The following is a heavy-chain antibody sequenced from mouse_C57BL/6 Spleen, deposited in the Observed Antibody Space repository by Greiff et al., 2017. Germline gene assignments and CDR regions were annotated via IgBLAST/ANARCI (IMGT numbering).Heavy chain of an antibody. Sequence: DVMLVESGGGLVKPGGSLKLSCAASGFTFSSYAMSWVRQTPEKRLEWVATISDGGSYTYYPDNVKGRFTISRDNAKNNLYLQMSHLKSEDTAMYYCARVGQLSLDYWGQGTTLTVSS. CDR1: GFTFSSYA. D-gene: IGHD3-2*02. V-gene: IGHV5-4*03. CDR2: ISDGGSYT. J-gene: IGHJ2*01. CDR3: ARVGQLSLDY.